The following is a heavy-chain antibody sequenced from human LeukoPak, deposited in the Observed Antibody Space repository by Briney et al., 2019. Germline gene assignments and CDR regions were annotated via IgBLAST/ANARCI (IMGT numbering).Heavy chain of an antibody. CDR1: GFTFSSYA. CDR3: ARGIAAAGTALYN. V-gene: IGHV3-23*01. Sequence: GGSLRLSCAASGFTFSSYAMSWVRQAPGKGLEWVSAISGSGGSTYYADSVKGRFTISRDNSKNTLYLQINSLRAEDTAVYYCARGIAAAGTALYNWGQGTLLTVSS. D-gene: IGHD6-13*01. CDR2: ISGSGGST. J-gene: IGHJ4*02.